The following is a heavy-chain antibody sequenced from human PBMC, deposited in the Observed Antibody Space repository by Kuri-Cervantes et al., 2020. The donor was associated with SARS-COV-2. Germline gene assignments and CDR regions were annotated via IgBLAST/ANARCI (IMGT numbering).Heavy chain of an antibody. Sequence: ASVKVSCKVSGYTLTELSMHWVRQAPGKGLEWMGGFDPEDGVTIYAQKFQGRVTMTEDTSTDTAYMELSSLRSEDTAVYYCATAYRGYHYWYFDLWGRGTLVTVSS. D-gene: IGHD3-22*01. V-gene: IGHV1-24*01. J-gene: IGHJ2*01. CDR1: GYTLTELS. CDR3: ATAYRGYHYWYFDL. CDR2: FDPEDGVT.